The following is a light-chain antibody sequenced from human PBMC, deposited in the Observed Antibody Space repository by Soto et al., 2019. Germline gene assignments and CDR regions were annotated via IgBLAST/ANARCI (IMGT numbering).Light chain of an antibody. CDR2: DAS. Sequence: DIQMTQSPSSLSASLGDRVTITCQASQDISNYLNWYQQKPGKAPKLLIYDASNLETGVPSRFSGSGSGTDFTFTISSLKHEDIATYYCQQYDNLPLTFGGGTKVDIK. CDR3: QQYDNLPLT. J-gene: IGKJ4*01. CDR1: QDISNY. V-gene: IGKV1-33*01.